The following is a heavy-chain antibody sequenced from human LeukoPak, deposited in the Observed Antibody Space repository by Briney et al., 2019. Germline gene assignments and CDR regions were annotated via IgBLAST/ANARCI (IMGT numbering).Heavy chain of an antibody. CDR1: GFTFSSYA. V-gene: IGHV3-23*01. Sequence: GGSLRISCAASGFTFSSYAMSWVRQAPGKGLEWVSAISGSGGSTYYADSVKGRFTISRDNSKNTLYLQMNSLRAEDTAVYYCAKDSVGSSWYDWFDPWGQGTLVTVSS. J-gene: IGHJ5*02. CDR2: ISGSGGST. D-gene: IGHD6-13*01. CDR3: AKDSVGSSWYDWFDP.